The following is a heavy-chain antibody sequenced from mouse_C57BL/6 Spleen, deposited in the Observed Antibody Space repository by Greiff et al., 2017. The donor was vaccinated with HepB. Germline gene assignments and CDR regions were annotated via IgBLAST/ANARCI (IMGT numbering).Heavy chain of an antibody. J-gene: IGHJ4*01. V-gene: IGHV5-4*01. Sequence: DVQLVESGGGLVKPGGSLKLSCAASGFTFSSYAMSWVRQTPEKRLEWVATISDGGSYTYYPDNVKGRFTISRDNAKNNLYLQMSHLKSEDTAMYYCARDDYYGSSYPYAMDYWGQGTSVTVSS. CDR2: ISDGGSYT. CDR1: GFTFSSYA. D-gene: IGHD1-1*01. CDR3: ARDDYYGSSYPYAMDY.